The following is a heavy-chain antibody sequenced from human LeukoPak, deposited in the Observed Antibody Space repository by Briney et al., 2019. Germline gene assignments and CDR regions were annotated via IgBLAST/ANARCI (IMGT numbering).Heavy chain of an antibody. CDR2: IYTSGST. D-gene: IGHD2-15*01. CDR3: ARQTPSRLFDP. V-gene: IGHV4-4*09. J-gene: IGHJ5*02. Sequence: SQSRSLACTESGGAISSYYWSWIRQPPGKGLEWIGYIYTSGSTNYNPSLKSRVTISVDTSKNQFSLKLSSVTAADTAVYYCARQTPSRLFDPWGQGTLVTVSS. CDR1: GGAISSYY.